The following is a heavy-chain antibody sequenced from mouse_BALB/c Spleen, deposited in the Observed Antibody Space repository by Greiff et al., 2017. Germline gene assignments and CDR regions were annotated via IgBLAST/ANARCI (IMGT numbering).Heavy chain of an antibody. CDR1: GYTFTSYW. V-gene: IGHV1-69*02. CDR3: TREGFAY. CDR2: IYPSDSYT. Sequence: QVQLQHPGAELVRPGASVKLSCKASGYTFTSYWINWVKQRPGQGLEWIGNIYPSDSYTNYNQKFKDKATLTVDKSSSTAYMQLSSPTSEDSAVYYCTREGFAYWGQGTLVTVSA. J-gene: IGHJ3*01.